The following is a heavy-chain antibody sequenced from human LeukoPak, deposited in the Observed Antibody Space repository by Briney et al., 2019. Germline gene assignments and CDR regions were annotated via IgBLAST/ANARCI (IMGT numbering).Heavy chain of an antibody. CDR1: GFTFSNYA. V-gene: IGHV3-23*01. CDR2: ITGSGGNT. Sequence: GASLRPSCAASGFTFSNYAMSWVRQAPGKGLEWGSAITGSGGNTYYADSVKGRFTISRDNSKNTVFLQMNSLRAEDTAVYYCAKWGDYDVLTGYYVSDYWGQGTLVTVSS. D-gene: IGHD3-9*01. CDR3: AKWGDYDVLTGYYVSDY. J-gene: IGHJ4*02.